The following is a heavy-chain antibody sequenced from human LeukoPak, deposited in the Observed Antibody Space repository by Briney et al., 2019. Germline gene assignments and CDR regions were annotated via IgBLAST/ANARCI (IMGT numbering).Heavy chain of an antibody. CDR2: ISSSGSTI. J-gene: IGHJ5*02. D-gene: IGHD6-13*01. CDR1: GFTFSSYE. Sequence: GGSLRLSCAASGFTFSSYEMTWVRQAPGKGLEWVSYISSSGSTIYYADSVKGRFTISRDNAKNSLYLQMNSLRAEDTAVYYCASSSSWYPIWFDPWGQGTLVTVSS. V-gene: IGHV3-48*03. CDR3: ASSSSWYPIWFDP.